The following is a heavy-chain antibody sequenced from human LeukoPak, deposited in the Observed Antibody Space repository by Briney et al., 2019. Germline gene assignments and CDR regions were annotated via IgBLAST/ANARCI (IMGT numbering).Heavy chain of an antibody. CDR1: GDSISNYY. CDR3: ARCSRGTSVGMDV. J-gene: IGHJ6*02. CDR2: RNT. V-gene: IGHV4-59*08. D-gene: IGHD1-1*01. Sequence: SETLSLTCSVSGDSISNYYWTWIRQPPGKGLEWIGYRNTNYNPSLKSRVTISLDTSKNQLSLKLTSVTAADTAVYYCARCSRGTSVGMDVWGQGTTVTVSS.